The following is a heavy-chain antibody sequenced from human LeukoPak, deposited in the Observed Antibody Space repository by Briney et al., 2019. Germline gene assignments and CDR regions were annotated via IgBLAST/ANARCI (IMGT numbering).Heavy chain of an antibody. Sequence: PGGSLRLSCAASGFTFSNAWMSWVRQAPGKGLEWVGRIKSKTDGGTTDYAAPVKGRFTISRDDSKNTLYLQMNSLKTEDTAVYYCTTGPAGTGANYYYYYMDVWGKGTTVTVSS. V-gene: IGHV3-15*01. J-gene: IGHJ6*03. CDR2: IKSKTDGGTT. CDR3: TTGPAGTGANYYYYYMDV. CDR1: GFTFSNAW. D-gene: IGHD6-13*01.